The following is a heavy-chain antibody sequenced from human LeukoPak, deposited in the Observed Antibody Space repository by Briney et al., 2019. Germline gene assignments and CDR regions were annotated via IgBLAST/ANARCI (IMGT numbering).Heavy chain of an antibody. Sequence: GGSLRLSCAASVFTFSNYWIHGVRQAPGKGLVWVSRTDSDGSSTGYADSVKGRFTISRDDAKNTLYLQMNSLRVEDTAVYYCATGGDYGRYWGQGTLVTVSS. CDR3: ATGGDYGRY. D-gene: IGHD4-17*01. CDR2: TDSDGSST. CDR1: VFTFSNYW. J-gene: IGHJ4*02. V-gene: IGHV3-74*01.